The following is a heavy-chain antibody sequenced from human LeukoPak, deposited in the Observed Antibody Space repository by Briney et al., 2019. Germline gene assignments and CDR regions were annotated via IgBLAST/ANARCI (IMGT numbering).Heavy chain of an antibody. J-gene: IGHJ6*03. CDR1: GFTFSSYS. D-gene: IGHD2-2*02. CDR3: ARRGAGYCSSTSCYTNYYYMDV. CDR2: ISSSSSYI. V-gene: IGHV3-21*01. Sequence: GGSLRLSCAASGFTFSSYSMNWVRQAPGKGLEWVSSISSSSSYIYYADSVKGRFTISKDNAKNSLYLQMNSLRAEDTAVYYCARRGAGYCSSTSCYTNYYYMDVWGKGTTVTVSS.